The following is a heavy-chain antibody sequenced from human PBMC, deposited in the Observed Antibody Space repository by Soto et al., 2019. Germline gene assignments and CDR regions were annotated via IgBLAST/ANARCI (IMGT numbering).Heavy chain of an antibody. V-gene: IGHV3-30*18. Sequence: QVQLVESGGGVVQPGRSVRLSCAASGFTFSSYGMQWVRQAPGKGLEWVAVISYEGRIQYYADSVKGRFTISRDNSKDTVYLQMNSLRVEDTAVYYCAKEGTTKRSYYFDFWGQGTLVTVSS. CDR2: ISYEGRIQ. CDR3: AKEGTTKRSYYFDF. J-gene: IGHJ4*02. D-gene: IGHD1-26*01. CDR1: GFTFSSYG.